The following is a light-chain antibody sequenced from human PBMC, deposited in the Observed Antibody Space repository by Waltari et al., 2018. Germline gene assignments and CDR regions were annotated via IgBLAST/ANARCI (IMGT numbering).Light chain of an antibody. CDR1: QSVRNN. Sequence: EIEMTQSPATLSVSPGERVTLSCRASQSVRNNLAWYQQRPGQAPRLLIYGASTRATGVAARFSGSGSGTEFTLTISSLQSEDFAAYYCQQYNNWPLYSCGQGTNLEIK. CDR2: GAS. V-gene: IGKV3-15*01. J-gene: IGKJ2*03. CDR3: QQYNNWPLYS.